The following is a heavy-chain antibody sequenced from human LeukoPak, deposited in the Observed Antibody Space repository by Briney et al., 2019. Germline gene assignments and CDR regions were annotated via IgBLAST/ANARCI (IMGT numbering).Heavy chain of an antibody. CDR1: GFTFSNYD. Sequence: GGSLRLSCAASGFTFSNYDMHWVRQAPGKGLEYVSAINSNGGSTYYANSVKGRFTISRDNSKNTLYLQMGSLRAEDMAVYYCARGLTARIPSLDLDYWGQGTLVTVSS. CDR2: INSNGGST. V-gene: IGHV3-64*01. CDR3: ARGLTARIPSLDLDY. D-gene: IGHD5-18*01. J-gene: IGHJ4*02.